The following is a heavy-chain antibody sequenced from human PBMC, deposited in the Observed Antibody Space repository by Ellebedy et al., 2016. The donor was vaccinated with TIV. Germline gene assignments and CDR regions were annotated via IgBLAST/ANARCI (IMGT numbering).Heavy chain of an antibody. Sequence: GESLKISCAASGFTFSSYGMHWVRQAPGKGLEWVSVIYSGGSTYYADSVKGRFTISRDNSKNTLYLQMNSLRAEDTAVYYCARGWAAAPDYWGQGTLVTVSS. CDR2: IYSGGST. J-gene: IGHJ4*02. CDR3: ARGWAAAPDY. D-gene: IGHD2-15*01. CDR1: GFTFSSYG. V-gene: IGHV3-NL1*01.